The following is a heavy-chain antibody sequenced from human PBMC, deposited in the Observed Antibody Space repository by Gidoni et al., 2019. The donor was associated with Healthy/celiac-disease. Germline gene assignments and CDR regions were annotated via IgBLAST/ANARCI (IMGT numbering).Heavy chain of an antibody. V-gene: IGHV4-39*01. J-gene: IGHJ3*02. CDR1: GGSISSSSYY. CDR3: ARHRGRYFDWSSDAFDI. CDR2: IYYSGST. D-gene: IGHD3-9*01. Sequence: QLPLQESGPGLVKPSETLSLTCTVSGGSISSSSYYWGWIRQPPGKGLEWIGSIYYSGSTYYNPSLKSRVTISVDTSKNQFSLKLSSVTAADTAVYFCARHRGRYFDWSSDAFDIWGQGTMVTVSS.